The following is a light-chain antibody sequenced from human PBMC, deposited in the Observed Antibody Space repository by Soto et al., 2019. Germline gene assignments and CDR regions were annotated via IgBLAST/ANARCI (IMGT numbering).Light chain of an antibody. CDR1: LAISNY. CDR2: GAS. Sequence: DIQMTQSPSSLSAFVGDRVTITCRASLAISNYFAWYQQRPGNVPKLLIYGASTLQAGVPSRFAGSGSGTESSLTSTSLQPEDGATYYCQKYNTVPWAFGQGTKVEIK. J-gene: IGKJ1*01. CDR3: QKYNTVPWA. V-gene: IGKV1-27*01.